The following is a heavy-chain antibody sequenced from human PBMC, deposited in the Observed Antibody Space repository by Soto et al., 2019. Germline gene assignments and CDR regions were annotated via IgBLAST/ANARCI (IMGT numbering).Heavy chain of an antibody. J-gene: IGHJ6*02. CDR1: GGTFRSYS. V-gene: IGHV1-69*01. Sequence: QVHLVQSGAEVKKPGSSVKVSCTASGGTFRSYSYSWVRQVPGQGLEWIGGITPVFGTTNNARKFQGRVTITADESTSTAYMELSSRRSEDTAVYYCARSSSKPLYVWGQGTTVTVSS. CDR2: ITPVFGTT. CDR3: ARSSSKPLYV.